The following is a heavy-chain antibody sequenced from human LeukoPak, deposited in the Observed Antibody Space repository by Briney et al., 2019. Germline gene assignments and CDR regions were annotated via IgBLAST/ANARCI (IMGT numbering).Heavy chain of an antibody. D-gene: IGHD6-13*01. V-gene: IGHV3-23*01. J-gene: IGHJ3*02. Sequence: GGSLRLSCSASGFTFSSSAMSWVRRAPGKRLEWVSGVSASGGSTYFADSVKGRFTISRDNSKNTLYLQMNTLRAEDTALYYCAKGRIAAADDAFDMWGQGTMVIVSS. CDR3: AKGRIAAADDAFDM. CDR1: GFTFSSSA. CDR2: VSASGGST.